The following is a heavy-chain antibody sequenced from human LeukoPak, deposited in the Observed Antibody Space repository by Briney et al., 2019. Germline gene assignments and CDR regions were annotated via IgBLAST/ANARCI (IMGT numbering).Heavy chain of an antibody. Sequence: PGGSLRLSCAASGFTFSKYNMNWVRQAPGKGLEWVSSMNTIGTYIYYADSVKGRFTVSRDNAKKSMFLQMNSLRAEDTAVYYCAKDRVDTAMVTGGSPFDYWGQGTLVTVSS. D-gene: IGHD5-18*01. CDR2: MNTIGTYI. CDR1: GFTFSKYN. CDR3: AKDRVDTAMVTGGSPFDY. V-gene: IGHV3-21*04. J-gene: IGHJ4*02.